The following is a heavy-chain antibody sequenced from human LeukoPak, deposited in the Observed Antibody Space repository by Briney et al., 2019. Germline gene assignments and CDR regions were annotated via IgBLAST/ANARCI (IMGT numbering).Heavy chain of an antibody. CDR3: AKDIVGYGSGIAL. J-gene: IGHJ4*02. CDR1: GFTFSSYG. V-gene: IGHV3-30*02. Sequence: GGSLRLSCAASGFTFSSYGMHWVRQAPGKGLEWVAFIRYDGSNKYYADSVKGRFTISRDNSKDTLYLQMNSLRAEDTAVYYCAKDIVGYGSGIALWGQGTLVTVSS. D-gene: IGHD3-10*01. CDR2: IRYDGSNK.